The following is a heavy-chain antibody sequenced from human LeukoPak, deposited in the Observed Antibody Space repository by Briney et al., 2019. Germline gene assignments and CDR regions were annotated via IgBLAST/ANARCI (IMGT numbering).Heavy chain of an antibody. CDR2: IYYSGCT. J-gene: IGHJ3*02. CDR3: ARDVRGSDAFDI. Sequence: SETLSLTCTVSGGSISSYYWSWIRQPPGKGLEWIGYIYYSGCTKYNPSLKSRVTISVDTSKNQFSLKLSSVTAADTAVYYCARDVRGSDAFDIWGQGTMVTVSS. D-gene: IGHD3-10*02. CDR1: GGSISSYY. V-gene: IGHV4-59*01.